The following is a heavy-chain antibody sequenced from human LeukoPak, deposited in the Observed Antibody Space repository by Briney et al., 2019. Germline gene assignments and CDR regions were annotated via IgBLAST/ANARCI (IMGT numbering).Heavy chain of an antibody. V-gene: IGHV3-11*01. J-gene: IGHJ6*02. Sequence: GGSLRLSCEASGFTFSDYYINWIRQAPGQGLEWVSYISSSSSTIYYADSVKGRFTISRDNAKNSLYLQMNSLRAEDTAVYYCARDNYYDSSGYYPNYYYYGMDVWGQGTTVTVSS. D-gene: IGHD3-22*01. CDR3: ARDNYYDSSGYYPNYYYYGMDV. CDR1: GFTFSDYY. CDR2: ISSSSSTI.